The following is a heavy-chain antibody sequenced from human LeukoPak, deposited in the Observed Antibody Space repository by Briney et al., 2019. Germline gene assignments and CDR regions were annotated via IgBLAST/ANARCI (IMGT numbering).Heavy chain of an antibody. V-gene: IGHV1-69*13. Sequence: SVKVSCKASGGTFTSYAISWVRQAPGQGLEWMGGIIPILGTPNYAQKFQGRVTITADESTSTAYMELSSLRSEDTAVYYCARSIVVVPAASDAFDIWGQGTMVTVSS. CDR2: IIPILGTP. J-gene: IGHJ3*02. CDR1: GGTFTSYA. CDR3: ARSIVVVPAASDAFDI. D-gene: IGHD2-2*01.